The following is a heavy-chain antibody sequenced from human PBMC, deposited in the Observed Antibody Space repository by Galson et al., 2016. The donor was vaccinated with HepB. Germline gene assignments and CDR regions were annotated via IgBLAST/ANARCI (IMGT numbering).Heavy chain of an antibody. CDR3: AKSILDTTMDAFDI. Sequence: SLRLSCAASGFTFRNYDMNWVRQAPGKGLEWIPYISSSSVTIHYADSVKGRFTVSRDNAKNSLYLQVNSLRAEDTAVYYCAKSILDTTMDAFDIWGQGTMVTVSS. D-gene: IGHD5-24*01. CDR2: ISSSSVTI. CDR1: GFTFRNYD. V-gene: IGHV3-48*01. J-gene: IGHJ3*02.